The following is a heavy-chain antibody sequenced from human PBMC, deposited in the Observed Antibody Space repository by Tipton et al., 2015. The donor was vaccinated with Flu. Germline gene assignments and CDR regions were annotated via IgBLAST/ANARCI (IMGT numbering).Heavy chain of an antibody. D-gene: IGHD2-2*01. J-gene: IGHJ4*02. CDR2: INSDGSST. Sequence: SLRLSCAASGFTFSSYWMHWVRQAPGKGLVWVSRINSDGSSTDYADSVKGRFTISRDNAKNTLYLQMSSLRAEDTGVYYCADPFAPAGNYWGQGTLVIVSS. CDR1: GFTFSSYW. CDR3: ADPFAPAGNY. V-gene: IGHV3-74*01.